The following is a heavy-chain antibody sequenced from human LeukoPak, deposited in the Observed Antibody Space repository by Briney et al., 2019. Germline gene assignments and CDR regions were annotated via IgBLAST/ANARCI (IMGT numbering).Heavy chain of an antibody. CDR3: ARQGYSGHSQGAADY. Sequence: ASVKVSCKASGYTFTSYGISWVRQAPGQGLEWMGWISAYNGNTNYAQKLQGRVTMTTDTSTSTAHMELRSLRSDDTAVYYCARQGYSGHSQGAADYWGQGTLITVSS. CDR1: GYTFTSYG. D-gene: IGHD4-23*01. J-gene: IGHJ4*02. V-gene: IGHV1-18*01. CDR2: ISAYNGNT.